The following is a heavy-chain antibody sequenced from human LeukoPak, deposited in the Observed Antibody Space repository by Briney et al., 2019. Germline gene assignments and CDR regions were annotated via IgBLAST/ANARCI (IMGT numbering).Heavy chain of an antibody. D-gene: IGHD2-8*01. CDR3: AKEASYCTNGVCYSRIFDT. CDR2: ISGSGGST. CDR1: GFTFSSYA. V-gene: IGHV3-23*01. J-gene: IGHJ5*02. Sequence: GGSLRLSCAASGFTFSSYAMSWVRQAPGKGLEWVSAISGSGGSTFHADSVKGRFTMSRDNSKNTLYPQMNSLRAEDTAVYYCAKEASYCTNGVCYSRIFDTWGQGTLVTVSS.